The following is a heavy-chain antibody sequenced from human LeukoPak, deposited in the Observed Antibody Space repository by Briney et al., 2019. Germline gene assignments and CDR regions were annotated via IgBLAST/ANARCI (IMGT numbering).Heavy chain of an antibody. CDR1: GYSFTSYW. J-gene: IGHJ6*03. V-gene: IGHV5-51*01. D-gene: IGHD5-18*01. Sequence: GESLKISCKGSGYSFTSYWIGGVRQMPGKGLEWMGIIYPGDSDTRYSPSFQGQVTISADKSISTSYLQWSSLKASDTAMYYCARHGGVDTAMVPYYYYYMDVWGKGTTVTVSS. CDR2: IYPGDSDT. CDR3: ARHGGVDTAMVPYYYYYMDV.